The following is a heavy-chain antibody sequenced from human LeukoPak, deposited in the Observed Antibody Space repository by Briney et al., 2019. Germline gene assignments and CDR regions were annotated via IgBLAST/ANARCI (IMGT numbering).Heavy chain of an antibody. V-gene: IGHV3-23*01. CDR1: GFTFSSYG. CDR3: AKDQYYYGSGSYSNYYYYYVDV. Sequence: GGTLRLSCAASGFTFSSYGMSWVRQAPGKGLEWVSAISGSGGSTYYADSVKGRFTISRDNSKNTLYLQMNILRAEDTAVYYCAKDQYYYGSGSYSNYYYYYVDVWGKGTTVTISS. D-gene: IGHD3-10*01. J-gene: IGHJ6*03. CDR2: ISGSGGST.